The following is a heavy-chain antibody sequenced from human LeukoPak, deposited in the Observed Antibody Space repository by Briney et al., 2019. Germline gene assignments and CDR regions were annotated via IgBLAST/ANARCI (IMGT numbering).Heavy chain of an antibody. CDR2: IKQDGSEK. J-gene: IGHJ6*02. V-gene: IGHV3-7*01. D-gene: IGHD6-13*01. Sequence: GGSLRLSCAASGFTFSTYWMSWVRQAPGKGLEWVANIKQDGSEKYYVDSVEGRFTISRDSAKNSLYLQMNSLRVEDTAIYYCARGYFSSSGRGMDVWGRGTTVTVSS. CDR3: ARGYFSSSGRGMDV. CDR1: GFTFSTYW.